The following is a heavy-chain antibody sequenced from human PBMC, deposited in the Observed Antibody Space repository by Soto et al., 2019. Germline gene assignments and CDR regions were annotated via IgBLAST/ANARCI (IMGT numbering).Heavy chain of an antibody. CDR2: ISAYNGNT. J-gene: IGHJ5*02. D-gene: IGHD3-10*01. CDR1: CYTFPSYG. CDR3: ARDPPTMVRGVHDWFDP. V-gene: IGHV1-18*01. Sequence: ASGKVSFTASCYTFPSYGISWVRQAPGQGLEWMGWISAYNGNTNYAQKLQGRVTMTTDTSTSTAYMELRSLRSDDTAVYYCARDPPTMVRGVHDWFDPWGQGTLVTVSS.